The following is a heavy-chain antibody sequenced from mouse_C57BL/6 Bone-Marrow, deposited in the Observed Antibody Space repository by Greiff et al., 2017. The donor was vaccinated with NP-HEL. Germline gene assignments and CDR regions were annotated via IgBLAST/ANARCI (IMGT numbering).Heavy chain of an antibody. J-gene: IGHJ3*01. V-gene: IGHV1-81*01. D-gene: IGHD4-1*01. CDR2: IYPRSGNT. Sequence: VKLLESGAELARPGASVKLSCKASGYTFTSYGISWVKQRTGQGLEWIGEIYPRSGNTYYNEKFKGKATLTADKSSSTAYMELRGLTSEDSAVYFCAAGDRFWELAYWGQGTLVTVSA. CDR3: AAGDRFWELAY. CDR1: GYTFTSYG.